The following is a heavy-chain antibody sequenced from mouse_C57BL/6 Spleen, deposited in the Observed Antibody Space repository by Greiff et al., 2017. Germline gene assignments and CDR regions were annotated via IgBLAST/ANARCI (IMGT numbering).Heavy chain of an antibody. CDR2: IYPGDGDT. J-gene: IGHJ2*01. CDR1: GYAFSSSW. Sequence: VKVVESGPELVKPGASVKISCKASGYAFSSSWMNWVKQRPGKGLEWIGRIYPGDGDTNYNGKFKGKATLTADKSSSTAYMQLSSLTSEDSAVYFCARRTAQAIFDYWGQGTTLTVSS. CDR3: ARRTAQAIFDY. V-gene: IGHV1-82*01. D-gene: IGHD3-2*02.